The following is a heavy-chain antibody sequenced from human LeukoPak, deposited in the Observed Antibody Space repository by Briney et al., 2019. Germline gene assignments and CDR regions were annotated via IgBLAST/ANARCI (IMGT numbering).Heavy chain of an antibody. V-gene: IGHV3-23*01. CDR3: AKDDIAPSGTGYFDY. Sequence: SGGSLRLSCAASGFTFSSYAMSWVRQAPGKGLEWVSAISGSGGNTYYADSVKGRFTISRDNSRSSLHLQMDSLRAEDTAVYYCAKDDIAPSGTGYFDYWGQGTPVTVSS. J-gene: IGHJ4*02. CDR2: ISGSGGNT. D-gene: IGHD6-13*01. CDR1: GFTFSSYA.